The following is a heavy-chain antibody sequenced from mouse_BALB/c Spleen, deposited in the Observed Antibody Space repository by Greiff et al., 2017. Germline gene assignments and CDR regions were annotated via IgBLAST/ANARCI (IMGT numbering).Heavy chain of an antibody. J-gene: IGHJ3*01. CDR3: ARREYGNVFAY. D-gene: IGHD2-10*02. Sequence: QVQLKESGAELMKPGASVKISCKATGYTFSSYWIEWVKQRPGHGLEWIGEILPGSGSTNYNEKFKGKATFTADTSSNTAYMQLSSLTSEDSAVYYCARREYGNVFAYWGQGTLVTVSA. CDR2: ILPGSGST. V-gene: IGHV1-9*01. CDR1: GYTFSSYW.